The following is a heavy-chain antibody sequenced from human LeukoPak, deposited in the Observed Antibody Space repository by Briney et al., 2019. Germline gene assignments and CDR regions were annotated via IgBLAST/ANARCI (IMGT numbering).Heavy chain of an antibody. Sequence: PSETLSLTCTVSGGSIDNSNGYFWVWLRQPPGKGLEWIGSISYVGQTFYNSSLESRVTLSVDKSRNQFSLRLRSVTAADTAVFYCARLVYSDPNYFDHWGQGSLVTVSS. CDR2: ISYVGQT. CDR1: GGSIDNSNGYF. J-gene: IGHJ4*02. D-gene: IGHD1-26*01. CDR3: ARLVYSDPNYFDH. V-gene: IGHV4-39*01.